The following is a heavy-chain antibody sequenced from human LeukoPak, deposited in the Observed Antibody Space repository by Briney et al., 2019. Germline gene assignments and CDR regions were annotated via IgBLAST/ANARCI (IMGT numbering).Heavy chain of an antibody. CDR3: ARGKRFGWFDP. J-gene: IGHJ5*02. V-gene: IGHV4-59*01. Sequence: RSSGTLSLTCTVSGGSISSYYWSWIRQPPGKGLEWIGYIYYSGSTNYNPSLKSRVTISVDTSKNQFSLKLSSVTAADTAVYYCARGKRFGWFDPWGQGTLVTVSS. CDR1: GGSISSYY. CDR2: IYYSGST. D-gene: IGHD3-10*01.